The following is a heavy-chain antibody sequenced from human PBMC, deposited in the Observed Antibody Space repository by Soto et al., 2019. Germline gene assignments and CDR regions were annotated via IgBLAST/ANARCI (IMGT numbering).Heavy chain of an antibody. CDR3: ASQRDGLAKIDY. V-gene: IGHV3-7*03. D-gene: IGHD5-12*01. CDR2: IKQDGSEK. Sequence: GGSLRLSCAASGFTFSSYWMSWVRQAPGKGLEWLSNIKQDGSEKYYVDSVKGRFTISRDSAKNSLYLLMNSLRAEDTAVYSCASQRDGLAKIDYWGQGTLVTVSS. J-gene: IGHJ4*01. CDR1: GFTFSSYW.